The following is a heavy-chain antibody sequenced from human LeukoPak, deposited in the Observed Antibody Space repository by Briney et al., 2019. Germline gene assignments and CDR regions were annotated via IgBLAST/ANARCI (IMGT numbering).Heavy chain of an antibody. J-gene: IGHJ4*02. Sequence: GGSLRLSCAASGFSFSSYGMHWVRQAPGKGLEGVAVIWYDGTNKYYADSVKGRFTISRDNSKNTLYLQMNSLRAEDTAVYYCARDQRGLSYSKYYFDYWGQGTLVTVSS. CDR3: ARDQRGLSYSKYYFDY. CDR2: IWYDGTNK. V-gene: IGHV3-33*01. D-gene: IGHD3-10*01. CDR1: GFSFSSYG.